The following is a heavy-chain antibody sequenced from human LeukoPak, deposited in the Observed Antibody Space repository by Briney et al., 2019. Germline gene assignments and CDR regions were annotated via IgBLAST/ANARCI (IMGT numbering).Heavy chain of an antibody. CDR3: ARDGSVGDYGDSYYFDY. Sequence: ASVKVSCKASGYTFTSYGISWVRQAPGQGLEWMGWISAYNGNTNYAQKLQGRVTMTTDTSTSTAYMELRSLRSDDTAVYYCARDGSVGDYGDSYYFDYWGQGTLVTVSS. CDR2: ISAYNGNT. J-gene: IGHJ4*02. CDR1: GYTFTSYG. D-gene: IGHD4-17*01. V-gene: IGHV1-18*01.